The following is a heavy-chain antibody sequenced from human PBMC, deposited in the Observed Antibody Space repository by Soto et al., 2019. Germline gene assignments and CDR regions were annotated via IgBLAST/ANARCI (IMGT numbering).Heavy chain of an antibody. V-gene: IGHV1-2*02. CDR3: RVTGVSEVDY. CDR2: IYPDSGGT. J-gene: IGHJ4*02. Sequence: QVQLVQSGAEVKKPGASVKVSCRTSGSTFSGFYIHWVRQAPGQGLESMGWIYPDSGGTDYAQKFQGRVTMTRDTSISTAYMELSRLRSDDTAVYYCRVTGVSEVDYWGQGTLVTVSS. D-gene: IGHD2-8*01. CDR1: GSTFSGFY.